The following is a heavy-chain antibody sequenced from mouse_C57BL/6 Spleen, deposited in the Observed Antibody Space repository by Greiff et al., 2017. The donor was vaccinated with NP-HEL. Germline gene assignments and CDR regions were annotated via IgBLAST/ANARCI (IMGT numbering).Heavy chain of an antibody. V-gene: IGHV1-59*01. Sequence: VQLQQPGAELVRPGTSVKLSCKASGYTFTSYWMHWVKQRPGQGLEWIGVIDPSDSYTNYNQKFKGKATLTVDTSSSTAYMQLSSLTSEDSAVYYCAREANWDVGNYWGQGTTLTVSS. CDR2: IDPSDSYT. D-gene: IGHD4-1*01. J-gene: IGHJ2*01. CDR3: AREANWDVGNY. CDR1: GYTFTSYW.